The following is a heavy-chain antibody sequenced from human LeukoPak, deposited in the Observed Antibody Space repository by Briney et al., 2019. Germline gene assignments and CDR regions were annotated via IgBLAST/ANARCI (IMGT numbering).Heavy chain of an antibody. CDR1: GFTFSDYY. Sequence: KPGGSLRLSCAASGFTFSDYYMSWIRQAPGKGLEWVSYISSSSSYIYYADSVKGRFTISRDNAKNSLYLQMNSLRAEDTAVYYCARDPLNPGATNDAFDIWGQGTMVTVSS. V-gene: IGHV3-11*06. CDR3: ARDPLNPGATNDAFDI. J-gene: IGHJ3*02. D-gene: IGHD1-26*01. CDR2: ISSSSSYI.